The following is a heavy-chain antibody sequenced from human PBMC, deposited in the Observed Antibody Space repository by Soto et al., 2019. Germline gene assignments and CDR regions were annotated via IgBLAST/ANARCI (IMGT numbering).Heavy chain of an antibody. CDR1: GDSMGSGDYS. CDR3: SRGSTYYGFMT. V-gene: IGHV4-30-4*01. Sequence: QLQLQESGPGLVKPSQTLSLTCTVSGDSMGSGDYSWTWIRQPPGKGLEWIGYIYYIGTTFYNPSLESRVNISIDTSKNHFSLRLTAVTAADTAVYYCSRGSTYYGFMTWGQGTLVTVSS. D-gene: IGHD3-10*01. J-gene: IGHJ5*02. CDR2: IYYIGTT.